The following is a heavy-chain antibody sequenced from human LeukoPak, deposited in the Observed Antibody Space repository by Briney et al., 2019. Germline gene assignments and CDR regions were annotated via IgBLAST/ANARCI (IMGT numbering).Heavy chain of an antibody. CDR1: GFTFSSYW. J-gene: IGHJ5*02. CDR2: IKQDGSEK. D-gene: IGHD3-10*01. Sequence: PGGSLRLSCAASGFTFSSYWMSWVRQAPGKGLEWVANIKQDGSEKYYVDSVKGRFTISRDNAKNSLYLQMNSLRAEDTAVYCCARYRRGNWFDPWGQGALVTVSS. CDR3: ARYRRGNWFDP. V-gene: IGHV3-7*01.